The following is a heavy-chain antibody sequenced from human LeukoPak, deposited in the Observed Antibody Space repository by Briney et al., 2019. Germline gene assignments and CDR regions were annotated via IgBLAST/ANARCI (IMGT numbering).Heavy chain of an antibody. CDR2: IYHSGST. CDR1: GGSISSGGYY. J-gene: IGHJ6*03. V-gene: IGHV4-30-2*01. Sequence: PSQTLSLTCTVSGGSISSGGYYGSWIRQPPGEGLEGIGYIYHSGSTYYNPSLKSRVTISVDRSKNQFSLKLTSATAADTAVYYCASYSNYYMDVWGKGTTVTVSS. CDR3: ASYSNYYMDV. D-gene: IGHD4-11*01.